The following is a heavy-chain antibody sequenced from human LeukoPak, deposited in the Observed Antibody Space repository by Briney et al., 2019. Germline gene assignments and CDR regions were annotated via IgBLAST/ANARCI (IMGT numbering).Heavy chain of an antibody. CDR2: INEVGSDT. CDR1: GWSFSSYW. J-gene: IGHJ4*02. D-gene: IGHD6-6*01. Sequence: PGGSLRLSCAVSGWSFSSYWMSWVRHVPGKGLEWVYSINEVGSDTRYADSVRGRFTISRDNAKNSLYLQMNSLTVEDTATYYCAGEPRQLAYWGQGTLVTVSS. V-gene: IGHV3-7*03. CDR3: AGEPRQLAY.